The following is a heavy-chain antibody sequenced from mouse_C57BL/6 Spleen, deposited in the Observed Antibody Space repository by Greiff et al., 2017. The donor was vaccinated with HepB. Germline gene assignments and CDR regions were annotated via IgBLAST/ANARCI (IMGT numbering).Heavy chain of an antibody. CDR2: FYPGSGSI. J-gene: IGHJ3*01. CDR3: ARHEERSHGTADWFAY. Sequence: VKLQQSGAELVKPGASVKLSCKASGYTFTEYTIHWVKQRSGQGLEWIGWFYPGSGSIKYNEKFKDKATLTADKSSSTVYMELSRLTSEDSAVYFCARHEERSHGTADWFAYWGQGTLVTVSA. V-gene: IGHV1-62-2*01. CDR1: GYTFTEYT.